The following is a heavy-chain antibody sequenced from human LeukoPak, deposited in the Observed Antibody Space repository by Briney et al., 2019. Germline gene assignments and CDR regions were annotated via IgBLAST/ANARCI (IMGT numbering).Heavy chain of an antibody. D-gene: IGHD6-19*01. Sequence: GALRLSCAASGFTFSSYWMSWVRQAPGKGLEWVANIKQDGSEKYYVDSVKGRFTISRDNAKNSLCLQMNSLRAEDTAVYYCATFDSSGGGFDAFDIWGQGTMVTVSS. CDR2: IKQDGSEK. CDR1: GFTFSSYW. V-gene: IGHV3-7*01. CDR3: ATFDSSGGGFDAFDI. J-gene: IGHJ3*02.